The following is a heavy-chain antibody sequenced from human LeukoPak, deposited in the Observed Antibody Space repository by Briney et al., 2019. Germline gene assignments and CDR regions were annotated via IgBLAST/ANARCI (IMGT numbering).Heavy chain of an antibody. Sequence: GGSLRLSCAASGFTFSSYAMSWVRQAPRKGLEWVSAISGSGGSTYYADSVKGRFTISRDNSKNTLYLQMNSLRAEDTAVYYCAKEPYSSSWREEYNWFDPWGQGTLVTVSS. CDR2: ISGSGGST. CDR3: AKEPYSSSWREEYNWFDP. V-gene: IGHV3-23*01. J-gene: IGHJ5*02. D-gene: IGHD6-13*01. CDR1: GFTFSSYA.